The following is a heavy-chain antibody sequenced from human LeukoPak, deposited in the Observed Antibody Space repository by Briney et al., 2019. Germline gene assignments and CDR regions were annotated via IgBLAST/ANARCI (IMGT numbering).Heavy chain of an antibody. Sequence: SETLSLTCTVSGGSISSYYWSWIRQPAGKGLEWIGRIYTSGSTNYSPSLKSRVTMSVDTSKNQFSLKLSSVTAADTAVYYCARTNYDILTGRIERDYYYYYMDVWGKGTTVTVSS. CDR3: ARTNYDILTGRIERDYYYYYMDV. V-gene: IGHV4-4*07. CDR2: IYTSGST. D-gene: IGHD3-9*01. J-gene: IGHJ6*03. CDR1: GGSISSYY.